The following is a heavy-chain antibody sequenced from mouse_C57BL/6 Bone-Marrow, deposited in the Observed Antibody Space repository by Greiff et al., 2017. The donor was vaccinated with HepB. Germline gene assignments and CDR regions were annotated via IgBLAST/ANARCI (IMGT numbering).Heavy chain of an antibody. Sequence: EVKLVESGAELVRPVASVKLSCTASGFNIKDYYMHWVKQRPEQGLEWIGRIDPADGDTEYAPKFQGKATMTADTSSNTAYLQLSSLTSEDTAVYYCTPVTEGYFDVWGTGTTVTVSS. CDR1: GFNIKDYY. CDR3: TPVTEGYFDV. V-gene: IGHV14-1*01. J-gene: IGHJ1*03. CDR2: IDPADGDT. D-gene: IGHD2-12*01.